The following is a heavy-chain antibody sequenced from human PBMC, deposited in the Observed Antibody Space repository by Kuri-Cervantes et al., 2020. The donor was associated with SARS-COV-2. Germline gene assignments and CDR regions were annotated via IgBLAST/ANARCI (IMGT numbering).Heavy chain of an antibody. CDR3: ARDYCSSTSCDNDAFDI. CDR1: GFTFSSYS. CDR2: ISSSSSYI. Sequence: GESLKISCAASGFTFSSYSMNWVRQAPGKGLEWVSSISSSSSYIYYADSVKGRFTISRDNAENSLYLQMNSLRAEDTAVYYCARDYCSSTSCDNDAFDIWGQGTMVTVSS. V-gene: IGHV3-21*01. D-gene: IGHD2-2*02. J-gene: IGHJ3*02.